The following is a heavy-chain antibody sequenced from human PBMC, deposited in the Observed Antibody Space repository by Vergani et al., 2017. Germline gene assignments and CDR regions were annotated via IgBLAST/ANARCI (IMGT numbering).Heavy chain of an antibody. CDR3: AVAAAGTHYFDY. CDR2: INHSGST. D-gene: IGHD6-13*01. V-gene: IGHV4-34*01. CDR1: GGSFSGYY. Sequence: QVQLQQWGAGLLKPSETLSLTCAVYGGSFSGYYWSWIRQPPGKGLEWIGEINHSGSTYYNPSLKSRVTISVDTSKNQFSLKLSSVTAADTAVYYCAVAAAGTHYFDYWGQGTLVTVSS. J-gene: IGHJ4*02.